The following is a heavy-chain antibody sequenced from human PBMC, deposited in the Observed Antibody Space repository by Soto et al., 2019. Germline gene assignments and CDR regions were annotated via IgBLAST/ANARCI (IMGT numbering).Heavy chain of an antibody. CDR1: GGSISSGGYY. D-gene: IGHD3-3*01. J-gene: IGHJ6*03. Sequence: SETLSLTCTVSGGSISSGGYYWSWIRQHPGKGLEWIGYIYYSGSTYYNPSLKSRVTISVDTSKNQFPLKLSSVTAADTAVYYCARSPTGQYYDFWSGLGGDYYYYYMDVWGKGTTVTVSS. CDR2: IYYSGST. V-gene: IGHV4-31*03. CDR3: ARSPTGQYYDFWSGLGGDYYYYYMDV.